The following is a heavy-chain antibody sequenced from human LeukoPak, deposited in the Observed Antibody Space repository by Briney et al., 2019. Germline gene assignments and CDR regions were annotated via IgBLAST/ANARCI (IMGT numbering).Heavy chain of an antibody. Sequence: GESLEISFQGSGYSFINYWIGWVRQMPGKGLEGMEIIYPGDSDTRYSPSFQGQVTFSVDKSINTAYLQWSSLKASDTAMYYCARRARDCSSGTCYFDTFDIWGQGTMVTVSS. D-gene: IGHD2-15*01. CDR3: ARRARDCSSGTCYFDTFDI. J-gene: IGHJ3*02. CDR1: GYSFINYW. CDR2: IYPGDSDT. V-gene: IGHV5-51*01.